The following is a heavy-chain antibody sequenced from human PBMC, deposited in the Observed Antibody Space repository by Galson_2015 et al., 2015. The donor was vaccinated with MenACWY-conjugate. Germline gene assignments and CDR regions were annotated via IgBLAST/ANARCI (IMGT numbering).Heavy chain of an antibody. CDR1: GYTFTSHG. Sequence: QSGAEVKKPGESLKISCKASGYTFTSHGVHWVRQAPGQGPEWMGWISGGNGNTKYSPTLQGRVTFTRDTSASTVYMELGSLKSEDTAVYYCARDYTTTWGHFDYWGQGTLVTVSS. CDR3: ARDYTTTWGHFDY. J-gene: IGHJ4*02. D-gene: IGHD7-27*01. CDR2: ISGGNGNT. V-gene: IGHV1-3*01.